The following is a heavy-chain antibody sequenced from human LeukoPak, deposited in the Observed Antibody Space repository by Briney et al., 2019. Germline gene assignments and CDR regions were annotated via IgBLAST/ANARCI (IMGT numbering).Heavy chain of an antibody. CDR3: ARVNDYGGYVDY. CDR1: GGSISSGGYS. Sequence: SQTLSLTCAVSGGSISSGGYSWSWLRQPPGTGLEWIGYIYHSGSTYYNPSLKSRVTISVDRSKNQFSLKLSSVTAAGTAVYYCARVNDYGGYVDYWGQGTLVTVSS. J-gene: IGHJ4*02. V-gene: IGHV4-30-2*01. D-gene: IGHD4-23*01. CDR2: IYHSGST.